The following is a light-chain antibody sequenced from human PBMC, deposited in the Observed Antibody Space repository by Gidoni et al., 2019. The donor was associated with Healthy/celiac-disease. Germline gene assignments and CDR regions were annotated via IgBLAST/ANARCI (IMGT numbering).Light chain of an antibody. CDR3: SSYTCSSTYV. V-gene: IGLV2-18*02. CDR2: EVS. Sequence: QSALTQPPPVSGSPGQSVTISCTGTSSDVGSYNRVSWYQQPPGTAPKLMIYEVSNRPSGVPDRFSGSKSGNTASLTISGLQAEDEADYYCSSYTCSSTYVFGTGTKVTVL. J-gene: IGLJ1*01. CDR1: SSDVGSYNR.